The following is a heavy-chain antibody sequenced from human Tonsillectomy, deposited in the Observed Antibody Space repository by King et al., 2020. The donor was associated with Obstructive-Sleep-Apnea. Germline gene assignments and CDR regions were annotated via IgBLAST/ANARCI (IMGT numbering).Heavy chain of an antibody. D-gene: IGHD2-15*01. V-gene: IGHV3-23*04. CDR3: AKMGRIDGGSCDY. CDR2: IAGSGGST. CDR1: GFTFTSYA. Sequence: VQPVESGGGLVQPGGSLRLSCTASGFTFTSYAMSWVRQAPGKGLEWVSVIAGSGGSTYYADSVKGRFTISRDNPKNTLYLQMNSLRVEDTAVYYCAKMGRIDGGSCDYWGQGTLVTVSS. J-gene: IGHJ4*02.